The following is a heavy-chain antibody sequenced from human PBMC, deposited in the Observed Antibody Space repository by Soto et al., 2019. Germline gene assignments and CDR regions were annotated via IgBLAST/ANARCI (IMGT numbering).Heavy chain of an antibody. V-gene: IGHV4-39*01. CDR3: ARHDYGGFGL. Sequence: PSETLSLTCTVSGGSISRSSYYWGWIRQPPGKGLEWIGSIYYSGSTYYNPSLKSRVTISVDPSKNQFSLKLSSVTAADTAVYYCARHDYGGFGLWGQGTLVTVSS. CDR2: IYYSGST. D-gene: IGHD4-17*01. J-gene: IGHJ4*02. CDR1: GGSISRSSYY.